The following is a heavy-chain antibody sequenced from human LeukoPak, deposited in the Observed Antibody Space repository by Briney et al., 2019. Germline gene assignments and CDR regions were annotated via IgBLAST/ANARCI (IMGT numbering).Heavy chain of an antibody. Sequence: NPSETLSLTCTVSGGSISSYHWSWIRQPPGKGLEWIGNIYDSGSTNYNPSLKSRVTISVDTSKNQFSLKLSSVTAADTAVYYCARESSGWFRFFDYWGQGTLVTVSS. J-gene: IGHJ4*02. V-gene: IGHV4-59*01. CDR1: GGSISSYH. CDR2: IYDSGST. D-gene: IGHD6-19*01. CDR3: ARESSGWFRFFDY.